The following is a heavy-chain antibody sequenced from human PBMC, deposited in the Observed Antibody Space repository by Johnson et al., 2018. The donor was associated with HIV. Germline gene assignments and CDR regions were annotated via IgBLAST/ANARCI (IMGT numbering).Heavy chain of an antibody. CDR3: AKDLSDSSGYHDAFDI. D-gene: IGHD3-22*01. V-gene: IGHV3-66*02. CDR2: IYSGGST. Sequence: VQLVESGGGLVQPGGSLRISCAASGFIFSDYYMTWIRQAPGKGLEWVSVIYSGGSTYYADSVKGRFTISRDNSKNTLYLQMNSLRAEDTAVYYCAKDLSDSSGYHDAFDIWGQGTMVTVSS. CDR1: GFIFSDYY. J-gene: IGHJ3*02.